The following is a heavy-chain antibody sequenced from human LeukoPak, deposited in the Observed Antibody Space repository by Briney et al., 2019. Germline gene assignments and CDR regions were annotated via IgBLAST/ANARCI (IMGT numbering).Heavy chain of an antibody. D-gene: IGHD5-12*01. CDR3: ARAATIRDYYYGMDV. V-gene: IGHV4-59*01. CDR1: GGSISSYY. J-gene: IGHJ6*02. Sequence: SETLSLTCTVSGGSISSYYWSWTRQPPGKGLEWIGYIYYSGSTNYNPSLKSRVTISVDTSKNQFSLKLSSVTAADTAVYYCARAATIRDYYYGMDVWGQGTTVTVSS. CDR2: IYYSGST.